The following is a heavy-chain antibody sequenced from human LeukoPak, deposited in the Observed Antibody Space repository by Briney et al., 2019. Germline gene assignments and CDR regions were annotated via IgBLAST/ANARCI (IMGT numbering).Heavy chain of an antibody. Sequence: GGSLRLSCAASGFTLSSYWMSWVRQAPGKGLEWVADIKQDGSEKYYVDSVKGRFTISGDNAKKSLYLQMNSLRVEDTAVYYCARDGPPYYYYYMDVWGKGTTVTVS. CDR3: ARDGPPYYYYYMDV. V-gene: IGHV3-7*01. D-gene: IGHD3/OR15-3a*01. CDR2: IKQDGSEK. CDR1: GFTLSSYW. J-gene: IGHJ6*03.